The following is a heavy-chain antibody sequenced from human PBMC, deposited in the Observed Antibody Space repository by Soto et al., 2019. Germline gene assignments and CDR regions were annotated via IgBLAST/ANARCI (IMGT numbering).Heavy chain of an antibody. V-gene: IGHV3-53*01. J-gene: IGHJ6*02. CDR1: GFTVSSNY. CDR3: ASPVAGTSYYYGMDV. CDR2: IYSGGST. D-gene: IGHD6-19*01. Sequence: EVQLVESGGGLIQPGGSLRLSCAASGFTVSSNYMSWVRQAPGKGLEWVSVIYSGGSTYYADSVKGRFTISRDNSKNTLYLQMNSLRAEDTAVYYCASPVAGTSYYYGMDVWGQGTTVTVSS.